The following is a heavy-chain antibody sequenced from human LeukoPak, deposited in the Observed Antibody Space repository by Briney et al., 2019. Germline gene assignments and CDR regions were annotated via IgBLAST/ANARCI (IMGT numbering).Heavy chain of an antibody. J-gene: IGHJ4*02. D-gene: IGHD3-22*01. CDR1: GFTFSSYA. CDR2: ISGSGDNT. V-gene: IGHV3-23*01. CDR3: ARKTPYYYDVTGYSLDY. Sequence: AGGSLRLSCAASGFTFSSYAMNWVRQAPGKGLEWVSAISGSGDNTYYADSVKGRFTISRDNSENSLYLQMNSLRAEDTAVYYCARKTPYYYDVTGYSLDYWGQGTLVTVSS.